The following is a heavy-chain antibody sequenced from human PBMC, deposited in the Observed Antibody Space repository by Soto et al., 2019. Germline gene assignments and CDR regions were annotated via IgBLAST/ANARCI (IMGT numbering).Heavy chain of an antibody. J-gene: IGHJ6*04. Sequence: ASVKVSCKASGYTFTSYGISWVRQAPGQGLEWMGWISAYNGNTNYAQKLQGRVTMTTDTSTSTAYLALRSLRSDDTALYYCSRFQGNGNTVKYLHLLELRGKRTTVTVSS. CDR3: SRFQGNGNTVKYLHLLEL. CDR2: ISAYNGNT. V-gene: IGHV1-18*01. CDR1: GYTFTSYG. D-gene: IGHD1-7*01.